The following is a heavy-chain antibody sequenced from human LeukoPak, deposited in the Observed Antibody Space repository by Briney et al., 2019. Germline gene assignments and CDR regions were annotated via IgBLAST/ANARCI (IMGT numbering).Heavy chain of an antibody. Sequence: PGGSLRLSCAASGFTVSSNYMNWVRQAPGKGLEWVSLIYSAGSTYYADSVKGRFAISRDNSKNTLYLQMSSLRAEDTAVYYCARGVIVATWGAFDIWGQGTMVTVSS. CDR1: GFTVSSNY. V-gene: IGHV3-53*01. J-gene: IGHJ3*02. CDR2: IYSAGST. D-gene: IGHD5-12*01. CDR3: ARGVIVATWGAFDI.